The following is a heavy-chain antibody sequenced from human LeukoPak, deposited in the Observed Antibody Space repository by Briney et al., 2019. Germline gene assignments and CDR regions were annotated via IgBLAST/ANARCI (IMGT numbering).Heavy chain of an antibody. CDR3: ARGGGAAADYSYYYMDV. D-gene: IGHD6-13*01. J-gene: IGHJ6*03. CDR1: GYTFTSYG. Sequence: GASVKVSCKASGYTFTSYGITWVRQAPGQGVEWMGWISAYNGSTNYAQKLQGRVTMNTDTSTSTAYMELRSLRSDDTAVYYCARGGGAAADYSYYYMDVWGKGTTVTVSS. CDR2: ISAYNGST. V-gene: IGHV1-18*01.